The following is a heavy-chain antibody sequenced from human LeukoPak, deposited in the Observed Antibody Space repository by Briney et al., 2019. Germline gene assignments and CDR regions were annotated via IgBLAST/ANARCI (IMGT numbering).Heavy chain of an antibody. CDR2: ISGGGVST. J-gene: IGHJ4*02. CDR3: ANAGSSPVW. V-gene: IGHV3-23*01. CDR1: GFTFNNYA. D-gene: IGHD2-15*01. Sequence: TGGSLRLSCAASGFTFNNYAMSWVRQAPGKWLEWVSAISGGGVSTYYADSVKGRFSVSRDNSKNTLYLQMNSLRAEDTAVYYCANAGSSPVWWGQGTLVTVSS.